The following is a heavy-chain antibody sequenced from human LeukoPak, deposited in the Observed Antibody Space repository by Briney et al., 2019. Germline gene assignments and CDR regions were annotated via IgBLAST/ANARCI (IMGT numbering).Heavy chain of an antibody. CDR1: GGSISSYY. D-gene: IGHD5-24*01. V-gene: IGHV4-4*07. Sequence: SETLSLTCIVSGGSISSYYWSRIRQPAGKGLEWIGRIYASGSTNYNPSLKSRVTMSGDTSKNQFSLKLTPVTAGDTAVYYCARGPKMSAIGSFDYWGQGALVTVSS. CDR3: ARGPKMSAIGSFDY. CDR2: IYASGST. J-gene: IGHJ4*02.